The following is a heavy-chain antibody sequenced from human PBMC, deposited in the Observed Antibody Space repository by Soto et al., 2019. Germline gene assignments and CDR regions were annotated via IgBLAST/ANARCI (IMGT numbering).Heavy chain of an antibody. CDR3: ASMTYGDYVPFDY. Sequence: SETLSLTCTVSGGSISGYYWNWIRQPPGKGLEWIGYIYYSGSTNYNPSLKSRVTISVDTSKNQFSLKLSSVTAADTAVYYCASMTYGDYVPFDYWGQGTLVTVSS. CDR2: IYYSGST. CDR1: GGSISGYY. J-gene: IGHJ4*02. D-gene: IGHD4-17*01. V-gene: IGHV4-59*08.